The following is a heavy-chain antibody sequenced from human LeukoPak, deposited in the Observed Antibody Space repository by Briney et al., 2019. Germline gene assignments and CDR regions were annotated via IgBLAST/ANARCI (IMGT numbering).Heavy chain of an antibody. CDR3: ARGLDDTTILTLFDY. J-gene: IGHJ4*02. V-gene: IGHV4-34*01. Sequence: SETLSLXCAVYGGSCSGYYWRWIRLPPGRGLEWIGEVNHSGSTNYNPSLKSRVTISVDTSKNQFSLKLSSVTAADTALYYCARGLDDTTILTLFDYWGQGTLVTVSS. CDR2: VNHSGST. D-gene: IGHD5-18*01. CDR1: GGSCSGYY.